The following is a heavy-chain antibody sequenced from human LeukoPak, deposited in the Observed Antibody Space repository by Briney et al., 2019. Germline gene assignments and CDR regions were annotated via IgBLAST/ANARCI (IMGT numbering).Heavy chain of an antibody. CDR2: MNPNSGNT. Sequence: WASVKVSCKASGYTFTSYDINWVRQATGQGLEWMGWMNPNSGNTGYAQKFQGRVTMTRNTSISTAYMELSSLRSEDTAVYYCARLYLWFGEVWDWGQGTLVTVSS. D-gene: IGHD3-10*01. CDR3: ARLYLWFGEVWD. V-gene: IGHV1-8*01. CDR1: GYTFTSYD. J-gene: IGHJ4*02.